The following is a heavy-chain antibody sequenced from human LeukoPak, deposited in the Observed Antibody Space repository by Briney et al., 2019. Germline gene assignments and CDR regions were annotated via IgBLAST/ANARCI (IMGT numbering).Heavy chain of an antibody. CDR1: GFTFSLFG. J-gene: IGHJ4*02. Sequence: GGSLRLSCAASGFTFSLFGMTWVRQAPGKGLEWISYISSSRRTINYADSVKGRFTISRDNAKNSLYLQMNNLRAEGTAVYYCARDGDSGGYYYGPFDNWGQGTLVTVSS. V-gene: IGHV3-48*04. CDR2: ISSSRRTI. CDR3: ARDGDSGGYYYGPFDN. D-gene: IGHD3-22*01.